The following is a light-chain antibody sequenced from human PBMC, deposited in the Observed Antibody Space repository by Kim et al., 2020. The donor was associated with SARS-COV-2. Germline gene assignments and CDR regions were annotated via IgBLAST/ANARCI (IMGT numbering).Light chain of an antibody. CDR2: WAS. Sequence: DIVMTQSPDSLAVSLGERATINCKSSQSVLYSSDNKNYLAWYQQKPGQPPKLLIYWASTRESGVPDRFSGSGSGTDFTLTIRSLQAEDVADYYCQQYYSDHRTFGQGTKV. CDR3: QQYYSDHRT. CDR1: QSVLYSSDNKNY. J-gene: IGKJ1*01. V-gene: IGKV4-1*01.